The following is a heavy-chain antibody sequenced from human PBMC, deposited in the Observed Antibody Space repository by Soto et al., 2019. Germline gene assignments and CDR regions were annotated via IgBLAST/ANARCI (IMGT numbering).Heavy chain of an antibody. Sequence: PRGSLIHSSAASGFTFSSCSMNWVRQAPGKGLEWVSSISSNSTYIYYADSVKGRFTISRDNAKNSLYLQMNSLRAEDTAVYYCAGPRNWYPRLGNEVGGTGTTVTV. V-gene: IGHV3-21*01. CDR1: GFTFSSCS. J-gene: IGHJ6*03. D-gene: IGHD6-13*01. CDR2: ISSNSTYI. CDR3: AGPRNWYPRLGNEV.